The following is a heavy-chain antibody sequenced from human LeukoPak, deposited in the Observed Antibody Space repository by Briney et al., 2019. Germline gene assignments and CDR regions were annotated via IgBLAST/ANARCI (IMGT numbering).Heavy chain of an antibody. Sequence: GGSLRLSCAASGFTFSSYWVHWVRQAPGKGLVWVSGISSDGRGTTYADSVKGRFTISRDNAKNTLYLQMNSLRTEDTAVDYCTRDRGYSSDYWGQGTLVTVSS. V-gene: IGHV3-74*01. D-gene: IGHD6-13*01. CDR2: ISSDGRGT. CDR3: TRDRGYSSDY. CDR1: GFTFSSYW. J-gene: IGHJ4*02.